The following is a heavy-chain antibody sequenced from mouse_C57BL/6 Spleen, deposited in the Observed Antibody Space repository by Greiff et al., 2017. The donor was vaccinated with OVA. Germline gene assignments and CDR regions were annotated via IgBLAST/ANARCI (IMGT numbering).Heavy chain of an antibody. CDR3: TRRRAVVVSYYFDY. CDR2: IDPETGGT. D-gene: IGHD1-1*01. CDR1: GYTFTDYE. Sequence: VQLVESGAELVRPGASVTLSCKASGYTFTDYEMHWVKQTPVHGLEWIGAIDPETGGTAYNQKFKGKAILTADKSSSTAYMELRSLTSEDSAVYYCTRRRAVVVSYYFDYWGQGTTLTVSS. V-gene: IGHV1-15*01. J-gene: IGHJ2*01.